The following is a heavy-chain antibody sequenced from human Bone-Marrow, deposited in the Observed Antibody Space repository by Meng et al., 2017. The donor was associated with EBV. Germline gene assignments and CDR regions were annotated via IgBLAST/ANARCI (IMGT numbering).Heavy chain of an antibody. CDR2: ISSNSNYI. CDR3: ASGGLIAAAVF. D-gene: IGHD6-13*01. J-gene: IGHJ4*02. Sequence: EVQLVESGXXLVKPGGSLRLSCAASGFTFSTYTMSWVRQAPGKGLEWVSSISSNSNYIYYADSLKGRFTISRDNAKNSLYLQMNSLRADDTAVYYCASGGLIAAAVFWGQGTLVTVSS. V-gene: IGHV3-21*02. CDR1: GFTFSTYT.